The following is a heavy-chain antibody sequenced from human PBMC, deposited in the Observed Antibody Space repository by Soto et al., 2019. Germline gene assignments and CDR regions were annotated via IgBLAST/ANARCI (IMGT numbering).Heavy chain of an antibody. CDR3: ARDLAYGSGSSTRGWFDP. V-gene: IGHV1-3*01. J-gene: IGHJ5*02. Sequence: ASVKVSCKASGYTFTSYAMHWVRQAPGQRLEWMGWINAGNGNTKYSQKFQGRVTITRDTSASTAYMELSSLRSEDTAVYYCARDLAYGSGSSTRGWFDPWGQGNLVTVSS. CDR2: INAGNGNT. D-gene: IGHD3-10*01. CDR1: GYTFTSYA.